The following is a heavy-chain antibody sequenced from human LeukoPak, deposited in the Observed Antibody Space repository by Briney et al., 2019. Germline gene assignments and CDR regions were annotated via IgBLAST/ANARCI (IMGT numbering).Heavy chain of an antibody. CDR3: ARTINYFDY. V-gene: IGHV4-34*01. Sequence: KPSETLSLTCAVYGGSFSGYYWSWTRQPPEKGLEWIGEINHSGSTNYNPSLKSRVTISVDTSKNQFSLKLSSVTAADTAVYYCARTINYFDYWGQGTLVTVSS. CDR1: GGSFSGYY. CDR2: INHSGST. D-gene: IGHD3-3*01. J-gene: IGHJ4*02.